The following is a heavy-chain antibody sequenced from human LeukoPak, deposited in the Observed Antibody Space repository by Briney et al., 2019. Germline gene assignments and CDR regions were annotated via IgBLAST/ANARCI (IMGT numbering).Heavy chain of an antibody. CDR3: ARRPRNDILAGTPFDY. CDR1: GGSISSYY. CDR2: IYYSGST. D-gene: IGHD3-9*01. J-gene: IGHJ4*02. V-gene: IGHV4-59*01. Sequence: SETLSLTCTVSGGSISSYYWSWIRQPPGKGLEWIGYIYYSGSTDSNPSLKSRVTISVDTSKNQFSLKLRSVTAADTAVYYCARRPRNDILAGTPFDYWGQGILVTVSS.